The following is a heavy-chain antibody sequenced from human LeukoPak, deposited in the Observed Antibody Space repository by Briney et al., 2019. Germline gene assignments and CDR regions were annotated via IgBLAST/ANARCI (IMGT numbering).Heavy chain of an antibody. CDR2: INPNSGGT. CDR3: ARLGLGYYYDSSGYRI. Sequence: GASVKVSCNASGYTFTGYYMHWVRQAPGQGLEWMGWINPNSGGTNYAQKFQGRVTMTRDTSISTAYMELSRLRSDDTAVYYCARLGLGYYYDSSGYRIWGQGTLVTVSS. J-gene: IGHJ4*02. V-gene: IGHV1-2*02. CDR1: GYTFTGYY. D-gene: IGHD3-22*01.